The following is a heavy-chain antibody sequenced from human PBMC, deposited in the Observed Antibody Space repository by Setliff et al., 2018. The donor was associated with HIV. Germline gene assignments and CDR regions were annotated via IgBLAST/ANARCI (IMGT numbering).Heavy chain of an antibody. CDR3: ARGGDTSALDY. CDR2: IKPSGGV. V-gene: IGHV4-34*01. J-gene: IGHJ4*02. CDR1: GSSVTNNY. Sequence: PSETLSLTCTVSGSSVTNNYWSWIRQAPGKGLEWIGQIKPSGGVNYNPSLKSQITISGYTSKNQFSLKMASLVAADTAVYYCARGGDTSALDYWGQGTLVTVSS. D-gene: IGHD3-16*01.